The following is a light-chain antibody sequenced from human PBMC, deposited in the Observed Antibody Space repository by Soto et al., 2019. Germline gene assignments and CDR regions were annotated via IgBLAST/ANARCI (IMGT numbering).Light chain of an antibody. CDR3: YSCSRSSGTRYV. J-gene: IGLJ1*01. CDR2: DVS. V-gene: IGLV2-14*03. Sequence: QSALTQPASVSGSPGQSITISCTGTRSDVGAYNYVSWYQQHPGQAPKLMIYDVSNRPSGVSDRFSGSKSGNTASLTISGLQAEDEADYYCYSCSRSSGTRYVFGTGTKLTVL. CDR1: RSDVGAYNY.